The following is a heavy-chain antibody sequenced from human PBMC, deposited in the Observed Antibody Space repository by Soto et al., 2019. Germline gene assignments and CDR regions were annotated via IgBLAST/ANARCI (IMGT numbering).Heavy chain of an antibody. J-gene: IGHJ4*02. V-gene: IGHV4-59*08. CDR1: GGSVSSHH. CDR3: ATYSRGEGGRGY. Sequence: QVQLQESGPGLVKPSETLSLTCTVSGGSVSSHHWTWIRQPPGKGLEWIGDYSDSTSYSPSLKSRVTTSAATSTTQFSLKLSSVTAAATAVYYCATYSRGEGGRGYWGQGTLVTVSS. CDR2: DYSDST. D-gene: IGHD2-21*01.